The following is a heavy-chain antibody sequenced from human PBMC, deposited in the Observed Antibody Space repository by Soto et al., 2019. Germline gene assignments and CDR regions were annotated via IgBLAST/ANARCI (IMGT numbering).Heavy chain of an antibody. CDR2: IYDSGIT. Sequence: QVQLQESGPRLVKPSETLSLTCTVSGGSMSGYYWSWIRQPPGRALEWIASIYDSGITDYNPSLESRVTISIDTSKHHFSLKLNSLTAADTAVYYCARLGIFDILSGNWFDLWGQGTLVTVSS. D-gene: IGHD3-9*01. J-gene: IGHJ5*02. V-gene: IGHV4-59*08. CDR1: GGSMSGYY. CDR3: ARLGIFDILSGNWFDL.